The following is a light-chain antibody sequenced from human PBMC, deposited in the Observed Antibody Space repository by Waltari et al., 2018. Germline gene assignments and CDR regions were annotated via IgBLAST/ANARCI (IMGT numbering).Light chain of an antibody. CDR3: QHRSNWPPT. CDR2: DAS. Sequence: EIVFTQSIATLSFSPGETFSLSCRVSHTVSSYLAWYQQNPGLAPRLLIYDASNRATGIPARFSGSGSGTDFTLTISSLEPEDFAVYYCQHRSNWPPTFGQGTKLEIK. CDR1: HTVSSY. J-gene: IGKJ2*01. V-gene: IGKV3-11*01.